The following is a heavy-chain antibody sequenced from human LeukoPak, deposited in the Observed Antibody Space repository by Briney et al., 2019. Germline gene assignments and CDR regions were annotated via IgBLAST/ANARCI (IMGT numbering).Heavy chain of an antibody. V-gene: IGHV3-7*01. CDR1: GFTFSSYW. J-gene: IGHJ4*02. CDR2: IKQDGSEK. Sequence: PGGSLRLSCAASGFTFSSYWMSWVRQAPGKGLEWVANIKQDGSEKYYVDSVKGRFTISRDNAKNSLYLQMNSLRAEDTAVYYCAREGSTVVTRDYFDYWGQGTLVTVSS. D-gene: IGHD4-23*01. CDR3: AREGSTVVTRDYFDY.